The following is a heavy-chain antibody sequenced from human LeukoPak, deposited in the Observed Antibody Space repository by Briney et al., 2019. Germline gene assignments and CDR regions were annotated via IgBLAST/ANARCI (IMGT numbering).Heavy chain of an antibody. CDR2: IYYSGST. D-gene: IGHD3-22*01. V-gene: IGHV4-59*12. Sequence: PSETLSLTCTVSGGSISSYYWSWIRQPPGKGLEWIGYIYYSGSTYYNPSLKSRVTISVDTSKNQFSLKLSSVTAADTAVYYCARDFASLPSYYYDSTESGRNAFDIWGQGTMVTVSS. J-gene: IGHJ3*02. CDR1: GGSISSYY. CDR3: ARDFASLPSYYYDSTESGRNAFDI.